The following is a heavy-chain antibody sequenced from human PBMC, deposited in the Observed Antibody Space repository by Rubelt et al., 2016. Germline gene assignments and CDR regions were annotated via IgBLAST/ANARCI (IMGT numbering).Heavy chain of an antibody. CDR1: GFTFSSYS. CDR2: ISSSSYT. Sequence: EVQLVESGGGLVQPGGSLRLSCAASGFTFSSYSMNWIRRAPGKGLEWVSYISSSSYTNYADSVKGRFTISRDNAKNSLYLQMNSLRVEDTAVYYCARGPPFDTWGQGTLVTVSS. CDR3: ARGPPFDT. D-gene: IGHD3-22*01. J-gene: IGHJ5*02. V-gene: IGHV3-21*05.